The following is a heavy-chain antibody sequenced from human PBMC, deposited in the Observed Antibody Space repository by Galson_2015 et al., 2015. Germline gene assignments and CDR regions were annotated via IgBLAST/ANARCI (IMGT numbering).Heavy chain of an antibody. J-gene: IGHJ4*02. V-gene: IGHV3-48*02. Sequence: CISSSSSTIYYADSVKGRFTISRDNAKNSLYLQMNSLRDEDTAVYYCARGRHYLDYWGQGTLVIVSS. CDR3: ARGRHYLDY. CDR2: ISSSSSTI.